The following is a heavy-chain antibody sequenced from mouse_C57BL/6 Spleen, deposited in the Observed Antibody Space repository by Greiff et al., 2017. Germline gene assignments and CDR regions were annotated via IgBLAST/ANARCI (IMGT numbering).Heavy chain of an antibody. CDR2: IDPSDSET. CDR3: ARRVLGRWYLDY. J-gene: IGHJ2*01. V-gene: IGHV1-52*01. D-gene: IGHD4-1*01. CDR1: GYTFTSYW. Sequence: QVQLQQPGAELVRPGSSVKLSCKASGYTFTSYWMHWVKQRPIQGLEWIGNIDPSDSETHYNQKFKDKATLTVDKSSSTAYMQLSSLTSEDSAVYYCARRVLGRWYLDYWGQGTTLTVSS.